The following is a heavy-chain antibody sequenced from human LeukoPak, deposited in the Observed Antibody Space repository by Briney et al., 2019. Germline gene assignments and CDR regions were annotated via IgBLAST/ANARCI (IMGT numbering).Heavy chain of an antibody. V-gene: IGHV3-13*04. CDR2: IDIAGGT. D-gene: IGHD3-10*01. J-gene: IGHJ3*02. Sequence: GGALRLSCAASRFMLNSCDIHWVRPATGKGLEWVSPIDIAGGTYYARSVKSRFTISRENAKNSLYLQMDRLRGGDTAVYYCARRRAGSPSYSDAFDIWGQGTKVTVSS. CDR1: RFMLNSCD. CDR3: ARRRAGSPSYSDAFDI.